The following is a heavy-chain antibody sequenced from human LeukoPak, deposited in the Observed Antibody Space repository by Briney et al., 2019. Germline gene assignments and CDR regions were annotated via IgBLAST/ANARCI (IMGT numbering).Heavy chain of an antibody. CDR3: AKAGRITIFEATGWFDP. D-gene: IGHD3-3*01. J-gene: IGHJ5*02. Sequence: GGSLRLSCAASGFTFSSYAMSWVRQAPGKGLEWVSAISGSGGSTYYADSVKGRFTISRDNSKNTLYLQMNSLRAEDTAVYYCAKAGRITIFEATGWFDPWGQGTLVTVSS. CDR2: ISGSGGST. CDR1: GFTFSSYA. V-gene: IGHV3-23*01.